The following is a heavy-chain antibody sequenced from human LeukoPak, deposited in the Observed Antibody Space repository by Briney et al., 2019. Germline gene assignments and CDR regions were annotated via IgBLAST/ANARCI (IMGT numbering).Heavy chain of an antibody. CDR2: IYSGGST. D-gene: IGHD3-22*01. V-gene: IGHV3-66*01. CDR3: ARDGSDSAGYYYAL. J-gene: IGHJ4*02. CDR1: GFTPSSNY. Sequence: PGGSLRLSCAASGFTPSSNYMSWVRQAPGKGLEWVSVIYSGGSTYYADSVKGRFTISRDNSKNTLYLQMNSLRAEDTAVYYCARDGSDSAGYYYALWGQGTLVTVSS.